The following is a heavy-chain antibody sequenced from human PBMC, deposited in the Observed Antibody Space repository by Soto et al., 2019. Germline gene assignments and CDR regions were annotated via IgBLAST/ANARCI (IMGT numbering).Heavy chain of an antibody. CDR3: AHSPGGYSSGWFIVSYFDY. Sequence: ESGPTLVNPTQTLTLTCTFSGFSLSSSGVGVGWIRQPPGKALEWLALIYWDDDKRYSPSLKSRLTITKDTSKNQVVLTMTNMDPVDTATYYCAHSPGGYSSGWFIVSYFDYRAQRTPVTVSS. CDR1: GFSLSSSGVG. CDR2: IYWDDDK. J-gene: IGHJ4*02. D-gene: IGHD6-19*01. V-gene: IGHV2-5*02.